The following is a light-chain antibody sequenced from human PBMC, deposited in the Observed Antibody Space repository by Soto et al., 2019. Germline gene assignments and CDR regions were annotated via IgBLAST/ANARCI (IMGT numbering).Light chain of an antibody. J-gene: IGLJ1*01. Sequence: QSALTQPASVSGSPGQSITISCTGTSSDVGSYNLVSWYQQHPGKAPKLMIYEGSKRPSGVSNRFSGSKSGNTASLTISGLQAEDEADYYRCSYAGRGVFGTGTKLTVL. CDR1: SSDVGSYNL. CDR2: EGS. V-gene: IGLV2-23*01. CDR3: CSYAGRGV.